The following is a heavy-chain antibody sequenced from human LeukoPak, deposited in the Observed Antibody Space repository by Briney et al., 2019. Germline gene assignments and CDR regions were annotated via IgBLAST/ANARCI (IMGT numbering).Heavy chain of an antibody. V-gene: IGHV1-46*01. CDR1: GYTFTSYY. Sequence: GASVTVSCKASGYTFTSYYMHWVRQAPGQGLEWMGIINPSGGSTSYARKFQGRVTMTRDTSTSTVYMELSSLRSEDTAVYYCAREIFAYYDSSGYYLPFDPWGQGTLVTVSS. CDR3: AREIFAYYDSSGYYLPFDP. CDR2: INPSGGST. D-gene: IGHD3-22*01. J-gene: IGHJ5*02.